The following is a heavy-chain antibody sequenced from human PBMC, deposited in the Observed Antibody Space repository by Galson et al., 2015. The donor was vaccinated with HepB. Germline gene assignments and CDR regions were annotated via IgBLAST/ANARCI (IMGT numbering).Heavy chain of an antibody. Sequence: PALVKPTQTLTLTCTFSGFSLRTSGVGVGWIRQPPGKALEWLALIYWDDDKRYSPSLKSRLTITKDTSKNQVVLTMTNMDPVDTATYYCARQPIIAAAGTYYFDYWGQGTLVTVSS. D-gene: IGHD6-13*01. CDR2: IYWDDDK. J-gene: IGHJ4*02. CDR3: ARQPIIAAAGTYYFDY. CDR1: GFSLRTSGVG. V-gene: IGHV2-5*02.